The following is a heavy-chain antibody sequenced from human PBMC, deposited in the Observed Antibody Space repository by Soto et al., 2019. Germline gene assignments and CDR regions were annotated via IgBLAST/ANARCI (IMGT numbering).Heavy chain of an antibody. CDR3: ASHYDSSGYYYRGLDY. J-gene: IGHJ4*02. CDR1: GGTFSSYA. Sequence: QVQLVQSGAEVKKPGSSVKVSCKASGGTFSSYAISWVRQAPGQGLEWMGGIIPIFGTADYAQKFQGRVTIPAXXXKXXAYMELSSLRSEDTAVYYCASHYDSSGYYYRGLDYWGQGTLVTVSS. CDR2: IIPIFGTA. V-gene: IGHV1-69*12. D-gene: IGHD3-22*01.